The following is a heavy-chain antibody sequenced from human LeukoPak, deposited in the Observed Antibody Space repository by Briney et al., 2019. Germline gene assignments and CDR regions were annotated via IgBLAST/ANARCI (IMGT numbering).Heavy chain of an antibody. V-gene: IGHV4-39*07. D-gene: IGHD6-19*01. CDR2: IFYTGRS. CDR1: GGSISSVSYY. CDR3: AKIFYSSNIDY. J-gene: IGHJ4*02. Sequence: SETLSLTCTVSGGSISSVSYYWGWIRQPPGKGLECIGSIFYTGRSYYNPSLKRRVTISVDTSKNQFSLKLSSVTAADTAVYYCAKIFYSSNIDYWGQGTLVTVSA.